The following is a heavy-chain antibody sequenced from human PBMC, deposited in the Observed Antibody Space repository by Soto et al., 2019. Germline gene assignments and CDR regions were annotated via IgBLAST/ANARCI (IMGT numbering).Heavy chain of an antibody. CDR3: ARAHKAPGTLDY. Sequence: PGGSLRLSCAASGFTVSSNFMSWVRQAPAKGLEWVSVLYSDGSTYYAESVKGRFTISRDNSENTLYLQMNSLRAEDAAIYYCARAHKAPGTLDYWGQGTLVTVSS. J-gene: IGHJ4*02. V-gene: IGHV3-66*01. CDR1: GFTVSSNF. D-gene: IGHD1-1*01. CDR2: LYSDGST.